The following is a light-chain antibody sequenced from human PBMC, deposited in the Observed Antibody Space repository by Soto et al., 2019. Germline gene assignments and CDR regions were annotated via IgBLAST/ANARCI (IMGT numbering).Light chain of an antibody. CDR3: QQFNNWPVT. V-gene: IGKV1D-13*01. CDR2: DAS. Sequence: ANQLAQSPSSLSASVGGRVTITCRASQAISSALAWYQQKPGKPPKLLIYDASTLQSGVPSRFSGTASGTDFTLTINSLQPEDFATYYCQQFNNWPVTFGPGTKVDI. J-gene: IGKJ3*01. CDR1: QAISSA.